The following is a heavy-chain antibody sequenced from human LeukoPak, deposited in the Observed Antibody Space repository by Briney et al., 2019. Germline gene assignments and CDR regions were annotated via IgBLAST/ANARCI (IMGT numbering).Heavy chain of an antibody. D-gene: IGHD2-2*01. J-gene: IGHJ4*02. CDR2: ISAYNGNT. CDR1: GYTFTGYY. CDR3: ARGAGVVPAAIDY. Sequence: ASVKVSCKASGYTFTGYYMHWVRQAPGQGLEWMGWISAYNGNTNYAQKLQGRVTMTTDTSTSTAYMELRSLRSDDTAVYYCARGAGVVPAAIDYWGQGTLVAVSS. V-gene: IGHV1-18*04.